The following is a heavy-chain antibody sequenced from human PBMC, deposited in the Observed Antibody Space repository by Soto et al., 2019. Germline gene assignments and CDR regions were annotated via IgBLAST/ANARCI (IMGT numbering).Heavy chain of an antibody. J-gene: IGHJ6*02. CDR2: ISYDGSNK. CDR1: GFTFSSYA. D-gene: IGHD6-19*01. Sequence: GGSLRLSCAASGFTFSSYAMHWVRQAPGKGLEWVAVISYDGSNKYYADSVKGRFTISRDNSKNTLYLQMNSLRAEDTAVYYCARDQVAGNYYYYYGMDVWGQGTTVTVSS. CDR3: ARDQVAGNYYYYYGMDV. V-gene: IGHV3-30-3*01.